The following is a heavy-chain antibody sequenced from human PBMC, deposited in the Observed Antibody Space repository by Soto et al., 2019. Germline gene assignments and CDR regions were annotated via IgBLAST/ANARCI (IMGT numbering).Heavy chain of an antibody. J-gene: IGHJ4*02. V-gene: IGHV1-3*01. CDR1: GYTFTSYA. D-gene: IGHD4-17*01. Sequence: ASVKVSCKASGYTFTSYAMHWVRQAPGQRLEWMGWINAGNGNTKYSQKFQGRVTMTRDTSTSTVYMELSSLRSEGTAVYYCAREGTVTTTFDYWGQGTLVTVSS. CDR3: AREGTVTTTFDY. CDR2: INAGNGNT.